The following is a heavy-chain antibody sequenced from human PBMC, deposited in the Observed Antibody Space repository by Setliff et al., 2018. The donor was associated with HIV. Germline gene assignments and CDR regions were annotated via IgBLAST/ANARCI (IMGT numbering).Heavy chain of an antibody. J-gene: IGHJ6*02. CDR3: ARDSELGLNYHYGMDV. CDR2: IYSSGST. V-gene: IGHV4-4*07. D-gene: IGHD1-26*01. CDR1: GGSINSYY. Sequence: SETLSLTCTVSGGSINSYYWSWIRQPAGKGLEWIGRIYSSGSTNYNPSLKSRVTMSVDTSKNQFSLKLSSVTAADTAVYYCARDSELGLNYHYGMDVWGQGTTVTVSS.